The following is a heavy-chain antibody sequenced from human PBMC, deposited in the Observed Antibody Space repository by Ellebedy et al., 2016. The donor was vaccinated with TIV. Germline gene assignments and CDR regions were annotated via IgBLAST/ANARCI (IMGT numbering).Heavy chain of an antibody. V-gene: IGHV4-59*08. J-gene: IGHJ6*02. Sequence: MPSETLSLTCTVSGDSINNYYWTWIRQSPGKGLECIGYIYYSGSTYYNPSLKSRVTISIDTSRNQFSLRLTSVTAADTAVYFCAGKIAGYYYGLDVWGQGTTVTVSS. CDR2: IYYSGST. CDR1: GDSINNYY. CDR3: AGKIAGYYYGLDV.